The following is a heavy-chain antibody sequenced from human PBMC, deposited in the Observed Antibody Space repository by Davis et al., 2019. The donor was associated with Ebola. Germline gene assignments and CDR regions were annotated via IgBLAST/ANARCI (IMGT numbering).Heavy chain of an antibody. D-gene: IGHD3-10*01. CDR3: ARDPYYYGSGSFDY. Sequence: GGSLRLSCAASGFTFSSYAMSWVRQAPGKGLEWVSAISGSGGSTYYADSVKGRFTISRDNSKNTLYLQMNSLRAEDTAVYYCARDPYYYGSGSFDYWGQGTLVTVSS. J-gene: IGHJ4*02. V-gene: IGHV3-23*01. CDR2: ISGSGGST. CDR1: GFTFSSYA.